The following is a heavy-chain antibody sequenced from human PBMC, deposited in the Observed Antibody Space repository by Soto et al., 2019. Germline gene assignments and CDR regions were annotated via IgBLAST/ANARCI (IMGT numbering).Heavy chain of an antibody. CDR3: ARVPFETSGYADY. J-gene: IGHJ4*02. CDR1: GCIFITYA. Sequence: ASVKVSCKSSGCIFITYAMHWVRQAPGQRLEWMGWINAANGNTKYSQNFQGRVTISRDTSASTAYLELSSLRSEDTAVYYRARVPFETSGYADYCGQGTLDTVSS. CDR2: INAANGNT. D-gene: IGHD3-22*01. V-gene: IGHV1-3*01.